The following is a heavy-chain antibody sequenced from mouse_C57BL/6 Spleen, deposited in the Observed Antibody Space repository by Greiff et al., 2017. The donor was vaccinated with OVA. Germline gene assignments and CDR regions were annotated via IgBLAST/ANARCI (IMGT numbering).Heavy chain of an antibody. Sequence: QVQLKQPGAELVMPGASVKLSCKASGYTFTSYWMHWVKQRPGQGLEWIGEIDPSDSYTNYNQKFKGKSTLTVDKSSSTAYMQLSSLTSEDSAGYYCARGGDVYYFDYWGQGTTLTVSS. CDR2: IDPSDSYT. D-gene: IGHD3-3*01. CDR3: ARGGDVYYFDY. J-gene: IGHJ2*01. CDR1: GYTFTSYW. V-gene: IGHV1-69*01.